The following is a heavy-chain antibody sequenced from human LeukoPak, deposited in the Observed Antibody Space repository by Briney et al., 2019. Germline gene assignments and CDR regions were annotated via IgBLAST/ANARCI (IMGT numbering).Heavy chain of an antibody. CDR1: GFTFSSYS. D-gene: IGHD6-19*01. CDR3: ARDGGGWSSFDY. Sequence: PGGSLRLSCAASGFTFSSYSMNWVRQAPGKGLEWVSSISSSSSYIYYADSVKGRFTISRDNAKNSLYLQMNSLRAEDTAVYYCARDGGGWSSFDYWGQGILVTVSS. V-gene: IGHV3-21*01. CDR2: ISSSSSYI. J-gene: IGHJ4*02.